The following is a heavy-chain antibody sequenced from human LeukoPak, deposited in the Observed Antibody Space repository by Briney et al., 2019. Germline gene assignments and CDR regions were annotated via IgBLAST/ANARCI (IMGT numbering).Heavy chain of an antibody. Sequence: GGSLRLSCAASGFTFSSYSMNWVRQAPGKGLEWVSSISSSSSYIYYADSVKGRFTISRDNVKNPLYLQINSLRAEDTAVYYCGRDSFETDIDYWGQGTLVTVSS. J-gene: IGHJ4*02. CDR3: GRDSFETDIDY. CDR1: GFTFSSYS. D-gene: IGHD1-14*01. CDR2: ISSSSSYI. V-gene: IGHV3-21*01.